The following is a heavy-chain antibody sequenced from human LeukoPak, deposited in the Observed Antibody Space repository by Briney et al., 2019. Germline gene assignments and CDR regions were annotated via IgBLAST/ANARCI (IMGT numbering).Heavy chain of an antibody. D-gene: IGHD6-13*01. CDR1: GGTFSSYA. CDR2: IIPIFGTA. CDR3: AIGSSWYKGPTTDY. V-gene: IGHV1-69*05. Sequence: ASVKVSCKASGGTFSSYAISWVRQAPRQGLEWMGGIIPIFGTANYAQKFQGRVTITTDESTSTAYMELSSLRSEDTAVYYCAIGSSWYKGPTTDYWGQGTLVTVSS. J-gene: IGHJ4*02.